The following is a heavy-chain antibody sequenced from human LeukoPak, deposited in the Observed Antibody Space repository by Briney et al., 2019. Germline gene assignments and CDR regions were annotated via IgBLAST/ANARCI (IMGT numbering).Heavy chain of an antibody. V-gene: IGHV3-74*01. Sequence: GGSLRLSCTASGFTFSNYWMHWVRQAPGKGLVWVSRINSDGSSTSYADSVKGRFTISRDNAKNTLYLQMNSLRAEDTAVYYCARDAGATSYFDYWGQGTLVTVSS. CDR1: GFTFSNYW. CDR2: INSDGSST. J-gene: IGHJ4*02. CDR3: ARDAGATSYFDY. D-gene: IGHD5-24*01.